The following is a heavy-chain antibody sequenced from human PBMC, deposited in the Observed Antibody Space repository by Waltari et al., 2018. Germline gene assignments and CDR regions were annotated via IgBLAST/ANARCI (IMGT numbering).Heavy chain of an antibody. Sequence: EVQLVESGGAVVQPGGSLRLSCTASGFWFGYTMMTWIRQAPGKGLEWVSVIAWDGSSAYYADSVKGRFTISRDNSKNSLYLQMNSLRTDDTALYYCAKHIYGVSTWGQGTMVTVSS. CDR1: GFWFGYTM. CDR3: AKHIYGVST. D-gene: IGHD5-18*01. V-gene: IGHV3-43*01. J-gene: IGHJ5*02. CDR2: IAWDGSSA.